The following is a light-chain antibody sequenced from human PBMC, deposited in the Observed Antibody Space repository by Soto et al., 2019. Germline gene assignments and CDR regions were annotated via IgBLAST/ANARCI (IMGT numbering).Light chain of an antibody. CDR3: QQYDTYWT. V-gene: IGKV1-5*03. CDR2: KAS. J-gene: IGKJ1*01. CDR1: ESISNW. Sequence: TQMTQSPSTLSASVGDRVTITCRASESISNWLAWYQQKPGKAPNLLIYKASSLKSGVPSRFIGSGSGTEFTLTIRSMQPDDVATYYCQQYDTYWTFCQGTKVDIK.